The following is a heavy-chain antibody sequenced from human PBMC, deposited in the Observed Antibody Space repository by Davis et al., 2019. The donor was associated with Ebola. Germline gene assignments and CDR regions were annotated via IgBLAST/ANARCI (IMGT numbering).Heavy chain of an antibody. Sequence: SETLSLTCTVSGGSISSSSYYWGWIRQPPGKGLEWIGSIYYSGSTYYNPSPKSRVTISVDTSKNQFSLKLSSVTAADTAVYYCARRRGIQLWNPRFDYWGQGTLVTVSS. D-gene: IGHD5-18*01. CDR3: ARRRGIQLWNPRFDY. V-gene: IGHV4-39*07. CDR1: GGSISSSSYY. J-gene: IGHJ4*02. CDR2: IYYSGST.